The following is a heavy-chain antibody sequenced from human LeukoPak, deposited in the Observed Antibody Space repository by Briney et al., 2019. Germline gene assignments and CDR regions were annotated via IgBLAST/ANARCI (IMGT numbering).Heavy chain of an antibody. V-gene: IGHV3-15*01. CDR2: IKSKTDDGTT. CDR1: GFTFSNAW. CDR3: TTGGLWYVAY. Sequence: PGGSLRLSCAASGFTFSNAWMSWVRQVPGKGLEWVGRIKSKTDDGTTDYAAPVIGRFNISRDDSKNTLYLQMNSLKSEDTALYYCTTGGLWYVAYWGQGILVTVSS. D-gene: IGHD6-13*01. J-gene: IGHJ4*02.